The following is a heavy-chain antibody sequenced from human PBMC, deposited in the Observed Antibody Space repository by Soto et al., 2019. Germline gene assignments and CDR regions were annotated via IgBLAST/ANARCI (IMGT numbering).Heavy chain of an antibody. Sequence: EEQLVESGGGLVQPGGSLRLSCAASGFTFSSYAMHWVRQAPGKGLEYVSAISSNGGSTYYANSVKGRFTISRDNSKNTLYLQMGSLRAEDMAVYYCARAPSYQLLFVDYWGQGTLVTVSS. D-gene: IGHD2-2*01. CDR2: ISSNGGST. J-gene: IGHJ4*02. CDR1: GFTFSSYA. V-gene: IGHV3-64*01. CDR3: ARAPSYQLLFVDY.